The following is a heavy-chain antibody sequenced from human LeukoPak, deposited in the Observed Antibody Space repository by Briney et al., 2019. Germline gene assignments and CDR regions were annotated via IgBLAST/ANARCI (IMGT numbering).Heavy chain of an antibody. J-gene: IGHJ4*02. Sequence: GGSLRLSCAASGFTFSNAWMSWVRQAPGKGLEWVGRIKSKTDGGTTDYAAPVKGRFTISRDDSKNTLYLQMNSLKTEDTAVYYCTTGGSSLAGDYVWGIYGYGGGDYFDYWGQGTLVTVSS. CDR3: TTGGSSLAGDYVWGIYGYGGGDYFDY. CDR2: IKSKTDGGTT. V-gene: IGHV3-15*01. D-gene: IGHD3-16*01. CDR1: GFTFSNAW.